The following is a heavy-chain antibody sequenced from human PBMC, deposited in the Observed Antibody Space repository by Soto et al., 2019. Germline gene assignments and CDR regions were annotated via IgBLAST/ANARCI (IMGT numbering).Heavy chain of an antibody. CDR2: IHYSGNT. V-gene: IGHV4-39*01. CDR3: ARLGPTKYNGYVPFDY. D-gene: IGHD5-12*01. CDR1: GGSISSSNYY. Sequence: SETLSLTCTVSGGSISSSNYYWGWIRQPPGKGLEWIGNIHYSGNTYYNPSLKSRVTISVDTSKNQFSLKLSSVTAADTAVYHCARLGPTKYNGYVPFDYWGQGTLVTVSS. J-gene: IGHJ4*02.